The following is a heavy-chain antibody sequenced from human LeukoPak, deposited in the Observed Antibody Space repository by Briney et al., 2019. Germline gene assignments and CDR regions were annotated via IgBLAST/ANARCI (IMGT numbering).Heavy chain of an antibody. CDR3: ARDHTTLTGHIQYFDP. J-gene: IGHJ5*02. V-gene: IGHV4-38-2*02. D-gene: IGHD1-20*01. CDR2: IYHSGEST. CDR1: NYPITFSYY. Sequence: SETLSLTCTVSNYPITFSYYWGWIRQSPGKGLEWIGSIYHSGESTFYNPSLESRLTMSVDTSKNQISLQMRSVTAEDTAVYYCARDHTTLTGHIQYFDPWGRGTLVTVSS.